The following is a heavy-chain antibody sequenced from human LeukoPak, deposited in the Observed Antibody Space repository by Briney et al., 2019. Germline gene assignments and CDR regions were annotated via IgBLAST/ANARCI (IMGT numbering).Heavy chain of an antibody. CDR2: TYYRSKWFN. Sequence: SQTLSLTCAISGDSVSSNRVTWNWVTQSPSRGLEWLGRTYYRSKWFNDFAISAKSRISINPDTSKNQFSLHLNSVTPEDTAVYYCARARDGTFDYWGQGTLVTVSS. D-gene: IGHD1-1*01. CDR1: GDSVSSNRVT. V-gene: IGHV6-1*01. CDR3: ARARDGTFDY. J-gene: IGHJ4*02.